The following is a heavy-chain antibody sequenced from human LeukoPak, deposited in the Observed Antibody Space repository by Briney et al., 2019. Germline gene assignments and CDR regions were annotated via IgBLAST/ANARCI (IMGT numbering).Heavy chain of an antibody. D-gene: IGHD3-3*01. J-gene: IGHJ6*02. CDR2: ISGSGGST. V-gene: IGHV3-23*01. Sequence: GGSLRLSCAASEFTFSSYAMSWVRQAPGKGLEWVSAISGSGGSTYYADSVKGRFTISRDNSKNTLYLQMNSLRAEDTAVYYCAKGYYDFWSGYVPAYYYYGMDVWGQGTTVTVSS. CDR3: AKGYYDFWSGYVPAYYYYGMDV. CDR1: EFTFSSYA.